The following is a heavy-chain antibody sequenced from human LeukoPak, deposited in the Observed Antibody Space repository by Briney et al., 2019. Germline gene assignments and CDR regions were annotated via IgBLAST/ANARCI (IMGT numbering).Heavy chain of an antibody. CDR3: ARGSLGPRELRN. CDR2: INHSGGT. V-gene: IGHV4-34*01. J-gene: IGHJ4*02. Sequence: SETLSLTCAVYGGSFSGYYWSWIRQPPGKGLEWIGEINHSGGTNYNPSLKSRVTISVDTSKNQFSLKLSSVTAADTAVYYCARGSLGPRELRNWGQGTLVTVSS. D-gene: IGHD7-27*01. CDR1: GGSFSGYY.